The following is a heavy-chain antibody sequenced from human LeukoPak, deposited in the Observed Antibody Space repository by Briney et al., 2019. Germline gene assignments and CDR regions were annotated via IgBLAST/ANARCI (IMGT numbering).Heavy chain of an antibody. CDR1: GFSFNMFP. J-gene: IGHJ4*02. D-gene: IGHD7-27*01. V-gene: IGHV3-30*04. Sequence: GGFLRLSCAASGFSFNMFPMHWVRQAPGKGLECVAVISYDGNNKYYADSVNGRFTISRDNSKNTLFLQMNSLRTEDTAIYHCARGGNWGYFDYWGQGTLVTVSS. CDR3: ARGGNWGYFDY. CDR2: ISYDGNNK.